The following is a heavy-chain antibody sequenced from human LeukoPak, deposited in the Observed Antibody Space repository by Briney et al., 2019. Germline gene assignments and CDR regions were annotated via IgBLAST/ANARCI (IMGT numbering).Heavy chain of an antibody. CDR3: ARGDSIDY. CDR2: ISYDGSNK. CDR1: GFTFSSYA. V-gene: IGHV3-30-3*01. J-gene: IGHJ4*02. Sequence: GGSLRLSCAASGFTFSSYAMHWVRQAPGKGLEWVAVISYDGSNKYYADSVKGRFTISRDNSKNTLYLQMNSLRAEDAAVYYCARGDSIDYWGQGTLVTVSS.